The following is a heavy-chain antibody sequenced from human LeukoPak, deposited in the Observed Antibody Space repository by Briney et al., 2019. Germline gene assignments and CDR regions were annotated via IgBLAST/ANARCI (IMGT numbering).Heavy chain of an antibody. CDR3: ARGTGSSSWYNYYYYGMDV. J-gene: IGHJ6*02. Sequence: GASVKVSCKASGYTFTSYDINWVRQATGQGLEWMGWMNPNSGNTGYAQEFQGRVTMTRNTSISTAYMELSSLRSEDTAVYYCARGTGSSSWYNYYYYGMDVWGQGTTVTVSS. CDR2: MNPNSGNT. D-gene: IGHD6-13*01. V-gene: IGHV1-8*01. CDR1: GYTFTSYD.